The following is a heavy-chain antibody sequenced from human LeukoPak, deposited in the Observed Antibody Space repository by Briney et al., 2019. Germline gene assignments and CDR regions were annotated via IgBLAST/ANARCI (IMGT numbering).Heavy chain of an antibody. D-gene: IGHD3-22*01. CDR3: AASPDYYDSSGYSYYFDY. J-gene: IGHJ4*02. CDR1: GFTFTSSA. Sequence: SVKVSCKASGFTFTSSAVQWVRPARGQRLEWIGWIVVGSGNTNYAQKFQERVTITRDMSTSTAYMELSSLRSEDTAVYYCAASPDYYDSSGYSYYFDYWGQGTLVTVSS. V-gene: IGHV1-58*01. CDR2: IVVGSGNT.